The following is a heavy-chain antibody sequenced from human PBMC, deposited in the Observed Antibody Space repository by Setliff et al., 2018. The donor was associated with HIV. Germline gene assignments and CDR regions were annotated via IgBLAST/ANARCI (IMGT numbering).Heavy chain of an antibody. D-gene: IGHD6-13*01. V-gene: IGHV4-38-2*01. CDR2: IYHSGST. CDR3: ARSDSGYRSSWAPFDI. Sequence: SETLSLTCAVSGYSIRSGYYWGWIRQPPGKGLEWIGSIYHSGSTYYNPSLKSRVTISVDTSKNQFSLKLSSVTAADTAVYYCARSDSGYRSSWAPFDIWGQGTMVT. J-gene: IGHJ3*02. CDR1: GYSIRSGYY.